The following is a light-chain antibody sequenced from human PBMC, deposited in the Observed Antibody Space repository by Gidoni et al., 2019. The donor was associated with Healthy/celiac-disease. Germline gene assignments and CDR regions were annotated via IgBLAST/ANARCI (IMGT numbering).Light chain of an antibody. CDR3: MQALQTPYT. Sequence: DIVMTQSPLSLPVTPGEPASISCRSSQSLLHSNGYNYLDWYLQKPGQSPQLLIYLGSNRASGVPDRFSGSGSGTDLTLKISRVEAEEVGVYYCMQALQTPYTFGQGTKLEIK. J-gene: IGKJ2*01. CDR1: QSLLHSNGYNY. CDR2: LGS. V-gene: IGKV2-28*01.